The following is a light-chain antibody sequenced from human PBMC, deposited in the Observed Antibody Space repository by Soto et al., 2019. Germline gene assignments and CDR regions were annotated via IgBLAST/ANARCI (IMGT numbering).Light chain of an antibody. J-gene: IGKJ1*01. CDR2: GTS. V-gene: IGKV3-20*01. CDR3: QQYGSSPQT. Sequence: EIVLTQFPGTLSLSPGERATLSCRASQSVSSNHLAWYQQKPGQAPRLLIHGTSSRATGIPDRFRGSGSGTDFTLSISRLEPEDFAVYYCQQYGSSPQTFGQGTKVEIK. CDR1: QSVSSNH.